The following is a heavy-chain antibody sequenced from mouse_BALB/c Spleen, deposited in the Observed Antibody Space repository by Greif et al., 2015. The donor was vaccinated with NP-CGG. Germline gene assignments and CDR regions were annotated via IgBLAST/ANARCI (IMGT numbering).Heavy chain of an antibody. CDR3: ARRDY. CDR2: ISSGGSYT. V-gene: IGHV5-9-3*01. Sequence: VQLKESGGGLVKPGGSLKLSCAASGFTFSSYAMSWVRQTPEKRLEWVATISSGGSYTYYPDSVKGRFTISRDNAKNTLYLQMSSLRSEDTAMYYCARRDYWGKGTTLTVSS. CDR1: GFTFSSYA. J-gene: IGHJ2*01.